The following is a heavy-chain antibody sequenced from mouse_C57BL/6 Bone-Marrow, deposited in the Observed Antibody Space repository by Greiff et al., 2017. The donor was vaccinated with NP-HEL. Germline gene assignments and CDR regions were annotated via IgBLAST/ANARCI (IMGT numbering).Heavy chain of an antibody. CDR3: ARSLYDGYYDAMDY. D-gene: IGHD2-3*01. V-gene: IGHV5-17*01. CDR1: GFTFSDYG. CDR2: ISSGSSTI. J-gene: IGHJ4*01. Sequence: EVKLMESGGGLVKPGGSLKLSCAASGFTFSDYGMHWVRQAPEKGLEWVAYISSGSSTIYYADTVKGRFTISRDNAKNTLFLQMTSLRSEDTAMYYCARSLYDGYYDAMDYWGQGTSVTVSS.